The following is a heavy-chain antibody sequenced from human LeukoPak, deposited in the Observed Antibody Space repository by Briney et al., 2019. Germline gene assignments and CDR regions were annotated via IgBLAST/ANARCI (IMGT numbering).Heavy chain of an antibody. D-gene: IGHD2-21*02. J-gene: IGHJ3*02. Sequence: ASAKVSCKASGYSFTGYAMNWVRQAPGQGLEWMGWINTNTGNPSYVQGFTGRFVFSLDTSVSTAYLQISSLEAEDTAVYYCARDVLTATFDIWGQGTMVTVSS. V-gene: IGHV7-4-1*02. CDR2: INTNTGNP. CDR1: GYSFTGYA. CDR3: ARDVLTATFDI.